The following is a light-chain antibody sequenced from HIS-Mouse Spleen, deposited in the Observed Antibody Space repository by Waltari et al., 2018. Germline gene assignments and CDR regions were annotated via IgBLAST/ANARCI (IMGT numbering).Light chain of an antibody. J-gene: IGLJ3*02. CDR2: DVS. CDR3: CSCAGSYTWV. V-gene: IGLV2-11*01. CDR1: SSDVGGYNY. Sequence: QSALTQPRSVSGSPGQSVTISCTGTSSDVGGYNYVSWYQQHPGKAPKLMIYDVSKRPSGVPDRFSGSKSGNTASLTISGLQAEDEADYYCCSCAGSYTWVFG.